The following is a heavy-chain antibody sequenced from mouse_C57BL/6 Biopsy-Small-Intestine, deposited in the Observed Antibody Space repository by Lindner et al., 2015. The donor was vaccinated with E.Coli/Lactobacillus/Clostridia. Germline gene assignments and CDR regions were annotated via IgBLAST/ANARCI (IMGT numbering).Heavy chain of an antibody. J-gene: IGHJ1*03. V-gene: IGHV1-81*01. CDR2: ISPRSGNT. D-gene: IGHD2-1*01. Sequence: VQLQESGAELARPGASVKLSCKASGYTFTSYGISWVKQRTGQGLEWIGEISPRSGNTYYNEKFKGKATLTADKSSSTASMELRSLTSEDSAVYFCARDGNYEYFDVWGTGTTVTVSS. CDR1: GYTFTSYG. CDR3: ARDGNYEYFDV.